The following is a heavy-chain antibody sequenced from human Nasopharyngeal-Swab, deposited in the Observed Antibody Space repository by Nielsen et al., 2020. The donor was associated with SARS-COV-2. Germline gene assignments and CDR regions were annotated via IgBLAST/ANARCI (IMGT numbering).Heavy chain of an antibody. CDR1: GFTFSSYA. V-gene: IGHV3-23*01. CDR3: AKDGPYYYDSSGYYRGVASFDY. Sequence: GGSLRLSYAASGFTFSSYAMSWVRQAPGKGLEWVSAISGSGGSTYYADSVKGRFTISRDNSKNTLYLQMNSLRAEDTAVYYCAKDGPYYYDSSGYYRGVASFDYWGQGTLVTVSS. D-gene: IGHD3-22*01. CDR2: ISGSGGST. J-gene: IGHJ4*02.